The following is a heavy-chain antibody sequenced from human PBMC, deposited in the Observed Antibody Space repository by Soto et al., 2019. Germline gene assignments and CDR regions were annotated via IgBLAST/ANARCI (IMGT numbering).Heavy chain of an antibody. CDR2: IYYSGTS. CDR1: GGSINDDTYY. Sequence: PSETLSLTCTVSGGSINDDTYYWRWIRQPPGKGLEWIGSIYYSGTSSYNPSLKSRVTMSVDTSKKQLSLRLRSVTAADTAVYYCARLHCDSPNCVPLDPWGQGTLVTVSS. J-gene: IGHJ5*02. CDR3: ARLHCDSPNCVPLDP. D-gene: IGHD2-2*01. V-gene: IGHV4-39*01.